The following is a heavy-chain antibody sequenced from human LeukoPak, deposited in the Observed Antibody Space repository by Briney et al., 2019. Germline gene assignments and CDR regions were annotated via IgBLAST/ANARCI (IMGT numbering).Heavy chain of an antibody. CDR2: ISGDGGST. Sequence: GGSLRLSCAASGFTFENYALHWVRQAPGKGLEWVSLISGDGGSTYYADSVKGRFTISRDNSKNSLYLQMNSLRTEDTALYYCAKDRLKNYYYGMDVWGQGTTVTVSS. V-gene: IGHV3-43*02. CDR3: AKDRLKNYYYGMDV. J-gene: IGHJ6*02. D-gene: IGHD2-21*01. CDR1: GFTFENYA.